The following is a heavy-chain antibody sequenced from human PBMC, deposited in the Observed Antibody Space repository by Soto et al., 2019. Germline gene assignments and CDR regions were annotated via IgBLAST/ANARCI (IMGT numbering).Heavy chain of an antibody. J-gene: IGHJ4*02. CDR2: IIPIFGTA. CDR3: ASPSPLYYYDSSGYPLDY. Sequence: SVKVSCKASGGTFSSYAISWVRQAPGQGLEWMGGIIPIFGTANYAQKFQGRVTITADESTSTAYMELSSLRSEDTAVYYCASPSPLYYYDSSGYPLDYCGQGTLVTVSS. V-gene: IGHV1-69*13. CDR1: GGTFSSYA. D-gene: IGHD3-22*01.